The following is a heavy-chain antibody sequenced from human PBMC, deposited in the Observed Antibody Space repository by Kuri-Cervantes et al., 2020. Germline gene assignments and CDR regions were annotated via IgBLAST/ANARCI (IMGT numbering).Heavy chain of an antibody. CDR3: ARGERLGNYYYMDV. Sequence: SETLSLTCTVSGGSVSSGSYYWSWIRQPPGKGLEWIGYIYYSGSTNYYPSLKSRVTISVDTSRNQFSLKLSSVTAADTAVYYCARGERLGNYYYMDVWGEGTTVTVSS. CDR2: IYYSGST. CDR1: GGSVSSGSYY. V-gene: IGHV4-61*01. J-gene: IGHJ6*03. D-gene: IGHD1-1*01.